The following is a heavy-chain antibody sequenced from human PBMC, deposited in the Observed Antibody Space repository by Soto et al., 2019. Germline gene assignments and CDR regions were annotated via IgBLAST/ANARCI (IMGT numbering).Heavy chain of an antibody. J-gene: IGHJ6*02. CDR3: ARKGRLLYYYYYYGMDV. CDR2: INHSGST. D-gene: IGHD2-2*01. V-gene: IGHV4-34*01. Sequence: SETLSLTCAVYGGSFSGYYWSWIRQPPGKGLEWIGEINHSGSTNYNPSLKSRVTISVDTSKNQFSLKLSSVTAADTAVYYCARKGRLLYYYYYYGMDVWGQGTTVTVSS. CDR1: GGSFSGYY.